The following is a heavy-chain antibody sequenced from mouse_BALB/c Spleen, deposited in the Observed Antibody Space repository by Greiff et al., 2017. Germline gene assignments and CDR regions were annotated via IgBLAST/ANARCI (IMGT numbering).Heavy chain of an antibody. CDR3: ARHYGYWFAY. Sequence: DVMLVESGGGLVKPGGSLKLSCAASGFAFSSYDMSWVRQTPEKRLEWVAYISSGGGSTYYPDTVKGRFTISRDNAKNTLYLQMSSLKSEDTAMYYCARHYGYWFAYWGQGTLVTVSA. CDR2: ISSGGGST. V-gene: IGHV5-12-1*01. D-gene: IGHD1-2*01. J-gene: IGHJ3*01. CDR1: GFAFSSYD.